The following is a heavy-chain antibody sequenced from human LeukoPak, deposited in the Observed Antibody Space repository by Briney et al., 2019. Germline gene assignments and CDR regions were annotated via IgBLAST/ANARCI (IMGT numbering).Heavy chain of an antibody. CDR2: VNHSGYA. D-gene: IGHD4-17*01. J-gene: IGHJ4*02. CDR1: GTSFTSYY. V-gene: IGHV4-34*01. CDR3: GRMTTGHDY. Sequence: SETLSLTCGVSGTSFTSYYWSWIRQTPGKGLEWIGEVNHSGYANMNPSLKSRVTISVDTSKNQFPLMMTSVPAAETAVYSCGRMTTGHDYSGQGTLVTVSS.